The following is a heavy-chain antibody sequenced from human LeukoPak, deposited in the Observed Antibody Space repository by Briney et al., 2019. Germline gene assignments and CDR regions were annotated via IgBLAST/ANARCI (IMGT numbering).Heavy chain of an antibody. CDR2: ISGSSTTI. J-gene: IGHJ4*02. V-gene: IGHV3-48*04. CDR1: GFTFSDYS. D-gene: IGHD1-7*01. CDR3: AREDDWNYEDY. Sequence: GGSLRLSCAASGFTFSDYSMNWVRQAPRKGLECVSYISGSSTTIYYADSVRGRFTISRDNAKNSLYLQMNSLRAEDTAIYYCAREDDWNYEDYWGQGTLVTVSS.